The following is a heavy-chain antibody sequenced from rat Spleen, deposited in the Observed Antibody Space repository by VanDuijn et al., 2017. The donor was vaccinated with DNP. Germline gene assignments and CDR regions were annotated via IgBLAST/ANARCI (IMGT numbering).Heavy chain of an antibody. Sequence: EIQLQESGPGLVKPSQSLSLTCSVTGYTITSGYDWSWIRKFPGNKMEWMGYISYSGSTNYNPSLKSRISITRDTSKNQFFLQLNSVTTEDTATYYCARWTRYFDYWGQGVMVTVSS. CDR2: ISYSGST. V-gene: IGHV3-4*01. CDR1: GYTITSGY. CDR3: ARWTRYFDY. D-gene: IGHD1-7*01. J-gene: IGHJ2*01.